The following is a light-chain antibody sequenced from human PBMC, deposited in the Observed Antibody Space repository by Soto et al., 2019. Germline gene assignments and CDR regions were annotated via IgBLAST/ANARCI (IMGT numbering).Light chain of an antibody. CDR1: QSVSSSY. Sequence: EIVLTQSPGTLSLSPGERATLSCRASQSVSSSYLAWYQQRPGQAPRLLIYGASSRATGITDRFSGSGSGTDFTLTISRLEPEDFAVYFCQHYGGSPRKFGQGTKVEVK. V-gene: IGKV3-20*01. J-gene: IGKJ1*01. CDR3: QHYGGSPRK. CDR2: GAS.